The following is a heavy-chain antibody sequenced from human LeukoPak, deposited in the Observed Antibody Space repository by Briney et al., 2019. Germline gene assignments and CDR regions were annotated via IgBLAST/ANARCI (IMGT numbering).Heavy chain of an antibody. Sequence: GGSLRLSCAASGFIFNNYGMNWVRQAPGKGLEWISYISGRSSTIYYADSVRGRFTISRDNAKNSMYLQMNSLRAEDTAVYYCARDRLTSGSYFFDYWGQGTLVTVSS. CDR1: GFIFNNYG. D-gene: IGHD1-26*01. J-gene: IGHJ4*02. CDR3: ARDRLTSGSYFFDY. CDR2: ISGRSSTI. V-gene: IGHV3-48*01.